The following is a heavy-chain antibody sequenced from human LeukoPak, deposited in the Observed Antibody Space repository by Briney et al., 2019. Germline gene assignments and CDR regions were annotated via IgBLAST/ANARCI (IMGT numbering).Heavy chain of an antibody. CDR3: ARDEIEELLTGWGGMDV. V-gene: IGHV1-3*01. CDR2: INGGNGNT. Sequence: ASVKVSCKASGYTFTTYAMHWVRQAPGQRLEWMGWINGGNGNTKYSQKFQGRVTFTRDTSASTAYMELSSLRSEDTAVYYCARDEIEELLTGWGGMDVWGQGTTVTVSS. CDR1: GYTFTTYA. D-gene: IGHD3-10*01. J-gene: IGHJ6*02.